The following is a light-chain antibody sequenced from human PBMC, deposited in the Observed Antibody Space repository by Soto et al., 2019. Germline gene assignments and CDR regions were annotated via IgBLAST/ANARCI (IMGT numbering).Light chain of an antibody. CDR3: CSYAGSSTLYV. J-gene: IGLJ1*01. CDR2: EVS. V-gene: IGLV2-23*02. Sequence: QSALTQPASVSGSPGQSITISCTGTSSDVGSYNLVSWYQQHPGEAPKLMIYEVSKRPSGVSNRFSGSKSGNTASLTISGLQAEDEADYYCCSYAGSSTLYVFGTGTKVTVL. CDR1: SSDVGSYNL.